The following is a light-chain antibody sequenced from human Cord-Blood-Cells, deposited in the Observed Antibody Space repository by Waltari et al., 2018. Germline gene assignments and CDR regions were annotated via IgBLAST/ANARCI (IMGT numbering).Light chain of an antibody. J-gene: IGKJ4*01. CDR1: QGISSY. V-gene: IGKV1-39*01. CDR2: AAS. CDR3: QQSYSTPDQGT. Sequence: DIQMTQTPSSLSASLRDRVTIPFWASQGISSYLNWYQQKPGKAPNLLIYAASSLQSGGPSRFSGSGSGTDFTLTISSLQPEDFATYYCQQSYSTPDQGTFGGGTKVEIK.